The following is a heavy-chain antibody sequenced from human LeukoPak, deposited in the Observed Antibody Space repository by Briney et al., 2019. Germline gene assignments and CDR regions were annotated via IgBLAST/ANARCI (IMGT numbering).Heavy chain of an antibody. CDR1: GFTFSIYA. Sequence: EPGGSLRLSCAASGFTFSIYAMSWVRQAPGKGVEWVSAISGSGGSTYYADSVKGRFTISRDNSKNTLYLQMNSLRAEDTAVYYCAKDQDRTSDYWGQGTLVTVSS. V-gene: IGHV3-23*01. CDR2: ISGSGGST. J-gene: IGHJ4*02. D-gene: IGHD1-1*01. CDR3: AKDQDRTSDY.